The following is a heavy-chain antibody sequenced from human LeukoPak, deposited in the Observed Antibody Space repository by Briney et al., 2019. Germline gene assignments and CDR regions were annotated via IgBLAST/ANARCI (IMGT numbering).Heavy chain of an antibody. CDR1: GYTFTSYD. J-gene: IGHJ6*03. CDR3: ARVKPDGYYYYMDV. Sequence: ASVKVSCKASGYTFTSYDINWVRQATGQGLEWMGWMNPNSGNTGYAQKFQGRVTMTRDTSISTAYMELSRLRSDDTAVYYCARVKPDGYYYYMDVWGKGTTVTVSS. V-gene: IGHV1-8*01. CDR2: MNPNSGNT.